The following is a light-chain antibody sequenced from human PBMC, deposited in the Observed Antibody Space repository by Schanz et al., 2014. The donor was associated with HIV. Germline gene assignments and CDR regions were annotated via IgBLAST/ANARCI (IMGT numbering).Light chain of an antibody. CDR1: SGHSSYA. Sequence: QSVLTQSPSASASLGASVKLTCTLSSGHSSYAIAWHQQQPEKGPRYLMKLNSDGSHSKGDGIPDRFSGSSSGAERYLTISSLQSEDEAEYYCQTWDTGTWVFGGGTKLTVL. CDR3: QTWDTGTWV. J-gene: IGLJ3*02. V-gene: IGLV4-69*01. CDR2: LNSDGSH.